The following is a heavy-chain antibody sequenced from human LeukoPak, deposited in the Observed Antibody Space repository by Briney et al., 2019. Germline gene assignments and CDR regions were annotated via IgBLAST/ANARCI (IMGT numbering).Heavy chain of an antibody. CDR1: GFTFSSYW. D-gene: IGHD3-16*01. CDR3: ARVMSASVWRSYGSYYYYYCMDI. CDR2: IKQDGSEK. Sequence: GGSLRLSCAASGFTFSSYWMSWVRQAPGKGLEWVANIKQDGSEKYSVDSVKGRFTISRDNAKNSLYMQMNSLRAEATAVYYCARVMSASVWRSYGSYYYYYCMDIWGKGTTVTVSS. J-gene: IGHJ6*03. V-gene: IGHV3-7*01.